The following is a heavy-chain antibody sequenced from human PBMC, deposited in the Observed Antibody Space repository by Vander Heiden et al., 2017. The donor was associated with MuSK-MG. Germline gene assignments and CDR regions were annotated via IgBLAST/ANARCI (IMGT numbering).Heavy chain of an antibody. J-gene: IGHJ4*02. CDR3: ARTFIAARLTRPDY. CDR2: IWYGGSKT. V-gene: IGHV3-33*01. D-gene: IGHD6-6*01. Sequence: QVKLVESGGGVVQPGRSLRLSCAASGFLFSSYGMHWVRQAPGKGLEWVALIWYGGSKTYYEDSVKGRFTVSRDNSENKLYLEMHNLRAEDTAVYYCARTFIAARLTRPDYWGQGTLVTVSS. CDR1: GFLFSSYG.